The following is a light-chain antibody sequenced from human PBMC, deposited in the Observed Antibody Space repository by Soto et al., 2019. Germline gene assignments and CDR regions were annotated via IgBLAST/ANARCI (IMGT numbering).Light chain of an antibody. Sequence: DIQMTQSPSSLSASVGDRVTITCRASQGISNYLVWYQQKPGKVPKLLIYAASTLQSGVPSRFSGSGSGTDFTLTISSLQPQDVATYYCQKYNSAPWTFVQGTKVGIK. CDR1: QGISNY. J-gene: IGKJ1*01. V-gene: IGKV1-27*01. CDR3: QKYNSAPWT. CDR2: AAS.